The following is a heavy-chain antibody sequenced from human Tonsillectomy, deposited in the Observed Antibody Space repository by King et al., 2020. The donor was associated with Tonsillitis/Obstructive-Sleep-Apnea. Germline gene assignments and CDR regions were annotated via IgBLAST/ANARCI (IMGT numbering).Heavy chain of an antibody. CDR2: IIPIFGTA. V-gene: IGHV1-69*01. CDR1: GGTFSSYA. Sequence: VQLVESGAEVKKPGSSVKVSCKASGGTFSSYAISWVRQAPGQGLEWIGGIIPIFGTANYAQKFQGRVTITADESTSTAYMELSSLRSEDTAVYYCARTVTPYYFDYWGQGTLVTVSS. CDR3: ARTVTPYYFDY. J-gene: IGHJ4*02. D-gene: IGHD2-21*02.